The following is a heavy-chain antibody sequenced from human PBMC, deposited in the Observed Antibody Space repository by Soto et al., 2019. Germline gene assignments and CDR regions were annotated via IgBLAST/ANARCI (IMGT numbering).Heavy chain of an antibody. CDR1: GYSFTSYW. D-gene: IGHD3-10*01. V-gene: IGHV5-10-1*01. CDR2: IDPSDSYT. CDR3: ARRLDDGSSYYYGMDV. Sequence: GESLKISCKGSGYSFTSYWISWVRQMPGKGLEWMGRIDPSDSYTNYSPSFQGHVTISADKSISTAYLQWSSLKASDTAMYYCARRLDDGSSYYYGMDVWGQGTTVTVSS. J-gene: IGHJ6*02.